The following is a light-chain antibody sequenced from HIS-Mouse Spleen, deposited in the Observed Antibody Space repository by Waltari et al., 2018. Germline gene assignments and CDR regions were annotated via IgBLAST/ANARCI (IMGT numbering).Light chain of an antibody. CDR2: GAS. V-gene: IGKV3-15*01. Sequence: MTQSPATLSVSPGERATLSCRASQSVSSNLAWYQQKPGQAPRLLIYGASTRATGIPARFSGSGSGTEFTLTISSMQSEDFAVYYCQQYNNWPPYTFGQGTKLEIK. CDR1: QSVSSN. J-gene: IGKJ2*01. CDR3: QQYNNWPPYT.